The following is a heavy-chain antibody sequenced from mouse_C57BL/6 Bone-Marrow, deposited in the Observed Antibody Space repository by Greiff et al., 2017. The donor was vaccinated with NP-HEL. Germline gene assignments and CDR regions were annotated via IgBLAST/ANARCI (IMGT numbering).Heavy chain of an antibody. CDR3: AINWHFDY. Sequence: QVQLQQSGPELVKPGASVKISCKASGYAFSSSWMNWVKQRPGKGLEWIGRIYPGDGDTNYNGKFKGKATLTADKSSSTAYMQLSSLTSEDSAVYFCAINWHFDYWGQGTTLTVSS. V-gene: IGHV1-82*01. J-gene: IGHJ2*01. CDR1: GYAFSSSW. D-gene: IGHD4-1*01. CDR2: IYPGDGDT.